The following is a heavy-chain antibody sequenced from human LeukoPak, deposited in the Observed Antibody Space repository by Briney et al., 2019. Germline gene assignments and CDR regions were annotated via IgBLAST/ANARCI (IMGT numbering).Heavy chain of an antibody. CDR1: GYTFTSYY. CDR3: ARVARVHWKSYTLDY. V-gene: IGHV1-46*01. CDR2: INPSGGST. Sequence: ASVKVSCKASGYTFTSYYMHGVRQAAEQGLEWMGIINPSGGSTSYGQKFQGRVTMTRDTSTSTAYMELSSLRSEDTAVYYCARVARVHWKSYTLDYWGQGTLVTVSS. D-gene: IGHD3-16*01. J-gene: IGHJ4*02.